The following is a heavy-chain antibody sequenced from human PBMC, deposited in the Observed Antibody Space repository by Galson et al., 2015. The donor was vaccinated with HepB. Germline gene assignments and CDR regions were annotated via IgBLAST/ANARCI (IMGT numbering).Heavy chain of an antibody. CDR1: GFTFSSYA. V-gene: IGHV3-23*01. CDR2: ISGSGGST. J-gene: IGHJ4*02. Sequence: SLRLSCAASGFTFSSYAMSWVRQAPGKGLEWVSAISGSGGSTYYADPVKGRFTISRDNSKNTLYLQMNSLRAEDTAVYYCAKDGKQQLVPGFHYWGQGTLVTVSS. CDR3: AKDGKQQLVPGFHY. D-gene: IGHD6-13*01.